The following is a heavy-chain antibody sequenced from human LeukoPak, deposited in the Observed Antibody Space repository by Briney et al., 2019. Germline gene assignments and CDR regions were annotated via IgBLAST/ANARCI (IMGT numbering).Heavy chain of an antibody. CDR1: GFTFDDYG. Sequence: PGGSLRLSCAASGFTFDDYGMSWVRQAPGKGLEWVSSISSSSSYIYYADSVKGRFTISRDNAKNSLYLQMNSLRAEDTAVYYCAREDRRRIMITFGGVDYWGQGTLVTVSS. CDR3: AREDRRRIMITFGGVDY. V-gene: IGHV3-21*01. CDR2: ISSSSSYI. J-gene: IGHJ4*02. D-gene: IGHD3-16*01.